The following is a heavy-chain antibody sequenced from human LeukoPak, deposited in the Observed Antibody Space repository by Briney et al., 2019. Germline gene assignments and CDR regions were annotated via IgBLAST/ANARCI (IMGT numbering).Heavy chain of an antibody. CDR2: IYSGGST. D-gene: IGHD2-21*02. J-gene: IGHJ4*02. CDR1: GFTVSSNY. V-gene: IGHV3-66*01. Sequence: AGGSLRLSCEYSGFTVSSNYMGWVRQAPGKGLEWVSVIYSGGSTYYADPVKGRFTISRDNSKNTLYLQMNSPRAEDTAVYYCARSSIVVVTATMYYFDYWGQGTLVTVSS. CDR3: ARSSIVVVTATMYYFDY.